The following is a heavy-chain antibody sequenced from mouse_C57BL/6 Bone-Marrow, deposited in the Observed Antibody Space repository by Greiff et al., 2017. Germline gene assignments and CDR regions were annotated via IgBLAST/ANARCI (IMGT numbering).Heavy chain of an antibody. J-gene: IGHJ4*01. CDR1: GYTFTSYW. V-gene: IGHV1-59*01. CDR3: ARWRGYGSSYDYYAMDY. Sequence: VQLQQPGAELVRPGTSVKLSCKASGYTFTSYWMHWVKQRPGQGLEWIGVIDPSDSYTNYNQKFKGKATLTVDTSSSPAYMQLSSLTSEDSAVYYCARWRGYGSSYDYYAMDYWGQGTSVTVSS. CDR2: IDPSDSYT. D-gene: IGHD1-1*01.